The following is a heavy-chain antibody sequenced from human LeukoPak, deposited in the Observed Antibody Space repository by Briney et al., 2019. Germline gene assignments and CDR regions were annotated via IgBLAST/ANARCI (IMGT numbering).Heavy chain of an antibody. Sequence: GRSLRLSCAASGFTFSSYDMHWVRQAPGKGLEWVAVISYDGSNKYYADSVKGRFTISRDNSKNTLYLQMNSPRAEDTAVYYCEVVELATFDYWGQGTLVTVSS. J-gene: IGHJ4*02. V-gene: IGHV3-30*03. CDR2: ISYDGSNK. D-gene: IGHD5-24*01. CDR3: EVVELATFDY. CDR1: GFTFSSYD.